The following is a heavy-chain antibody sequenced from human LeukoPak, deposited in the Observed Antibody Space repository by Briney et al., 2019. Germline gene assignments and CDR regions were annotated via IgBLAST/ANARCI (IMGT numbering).Heavy chain of an antibody. D-gene: IGHD2-21*02. V-gene: IGHV3-30-3*01. Sequence: GGSPRLSCAASGFTFSSYAMHWVRQAPGKGLEWVAVISYDGSNKYYADSVKGRFTISRDNSKNTLYLQMNSLRAEDTAVYYCARTYCGGDCYDAFDIWGQGTMVTVSS. CDR1: GFTFSSYA. J-gene: IGHJ3*02. CDR3: ARTYCGGDCYDAFDI. CDR2: ISYDGSNK.